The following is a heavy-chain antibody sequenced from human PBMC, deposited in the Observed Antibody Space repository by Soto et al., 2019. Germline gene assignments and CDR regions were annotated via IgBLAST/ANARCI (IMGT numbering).Heavy chain of an antibody. CDR1: GFTFSSYA. J-gene: IGHJ4*02. CDR2: ISYDGSNK. Sequence: GGSLRLSWAASGFTFSSYAMHWVRQAPGKGLEWVAVISYDGSNKYYADSVKGRFTISRDNSKNTLYLQMNSLRAEDTAVYYCAKGEVRGIIPSYFDYWGLGTLVTVSS. D-gene: IGHD3-10*01. CDR3: AKGEVRGIIPSYFDY. V-gene: IGHV3-30-3*01.